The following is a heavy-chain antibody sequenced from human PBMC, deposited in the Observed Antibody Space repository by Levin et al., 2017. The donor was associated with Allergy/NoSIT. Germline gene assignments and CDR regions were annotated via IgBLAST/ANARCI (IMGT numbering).Heavy chain of an antibody. J-gene: IGHJ4*02. V-gene: IGHV3-23*01. D-gene: IGHD6-19*01. CDR2: ISGNGAYI. CDR1: GFTFSTYA. Sequence: GGSLRLSCAASGFTFSTYAMSWVRQAPGKGLEWVSAISGNGAYISYADSVQGRFTISRDNSKNTLYLQMNSLRDEDAAIYFCAKHFAMQQWFFDYWGQGTLVTVSA. CDR3: AKHFAMQQWFFDY.